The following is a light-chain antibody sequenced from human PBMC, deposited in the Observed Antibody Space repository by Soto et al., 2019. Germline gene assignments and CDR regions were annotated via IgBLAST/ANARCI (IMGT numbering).Light chain of an antibody. Sequence: DIQLTQSPSFLSASVGDRVTITCRASQGISSYLAWYQQKPGKAPKLLIYPASTLQSGVPSRFSGSGSGTEFTLTISSLQPEDVATYYCQQLNSYPFTFGGGTKVEIK. J-gene: IGKJ4*01. CDR2: PAS. CDR3: QQLNSYPFT. CDR1: QGISSY. V-gene: IGKV1-9*01.